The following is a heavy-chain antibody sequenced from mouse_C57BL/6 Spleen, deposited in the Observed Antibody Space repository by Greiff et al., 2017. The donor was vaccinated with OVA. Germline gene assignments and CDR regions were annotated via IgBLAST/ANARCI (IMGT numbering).Heavy chain of an antibody. V-gene: IGHV1-64*01. J-gene: IGHJ2*01. CDR3: AREGLGYGYYFDY. D-gene: IGHD2-2*01. CDR1: GYTFTSYW. CDR2: IHPNSGST. Sequence: QVQLQQPGAELVKPGASVKLSCKASGYTFTSYWMHWVKQRPGHGLEWIGMIHPNSGSTNYNEKFKSKATLTVDKSSSTAYLQLSSLTSEDSAVYDCAREGLGYGYYFDYWGQGTTRTVSS.